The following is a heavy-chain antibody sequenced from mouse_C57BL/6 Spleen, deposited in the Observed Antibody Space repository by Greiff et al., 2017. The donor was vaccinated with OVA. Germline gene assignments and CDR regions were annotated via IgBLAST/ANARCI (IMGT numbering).Heavy chain of an antibody. V-gene: IGHV1-50*01. Sequence: QVQLQQPGAELVKPGASVKLSCKASGYTFTSYWMQWVKQRPGQGLEWIGEIDPSDSYTNYNQKFKGKATLTVDTSSRTAYMQLSSLTSEDSAVYYCARRNYSNPYYYAMDYWGQGTSVTVSS. D-gene: IGHD2-5*01. CDR1: GYTFTSYW. J-gene: IGHJ4*01. CDR3: ARRNYSNPYYYAMDY. CDR2: IDPSDSYT.